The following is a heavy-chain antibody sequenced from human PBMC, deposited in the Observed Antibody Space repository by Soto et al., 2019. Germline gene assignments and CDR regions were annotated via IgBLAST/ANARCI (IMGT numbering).Heavy chain of an antibody. CDR2: ISYDGGRE. J-gene: IGHJ4*02. CDR1: GFRFNIYA. V-gene: IGHV3-30-3*01. CDR3: ARVPYCTDTSCSPDH. D-gene: IGHD2-2*01. Sequence: VHLVESGGGVVQPGTSLRLSCAASGFRFNIYALQWVRQAPGKGLEWVALISYDGGREHYADSVKGRFTISRDTSKNTLYLQMNSLRPDDTAVYYCARVPYCTDTSCSPDHWGQGTLVTVSS.